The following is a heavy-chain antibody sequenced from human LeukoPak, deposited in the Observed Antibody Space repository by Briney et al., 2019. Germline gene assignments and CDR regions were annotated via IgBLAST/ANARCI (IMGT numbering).Heavy chain of an antibody. CDR2: IYPGDSDT. Sequence: GESLKISCQTSGYSFTNYWIGWVRQVPGKGLEWMGIIYPGDSDTIYSPSFQGQVTLSVDESITTAYLQWSSLKASDTAIYYCARHEVGGDSWSGNEYYYYIDVWGKGTAVTVSS. J-gene: IGHJ6*03. D-gene: IGHD3-3*01. CDR3: ARHEVGGDSWSGNEYYYYIDV. CDR1: GYSFTNYW. V-gene: IGHV5-51*01.